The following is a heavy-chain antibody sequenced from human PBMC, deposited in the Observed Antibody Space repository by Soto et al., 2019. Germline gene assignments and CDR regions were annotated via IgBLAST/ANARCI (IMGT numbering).Heavy chain of an antibody. Sequence: QVQLQQWGAGLLKPSETLSLTCAVYGGSFSGYYWSWIRQPPGKGLEWIGEINHSGSTNYNPSLKSRVTISVDTSKNQFSLKLSSVTAADTAVYYCARGRRPGQLVREYYFYYWGQGTLVTVSS. CDR2: INHSGST. V-gene: IGHV4-34*01. CDR3: ARGRRPGQLVREYYFYY. CDR1: GGSFSGYY. J-gene: IGHJ4*02. D-gene: IGHD6-6*01.